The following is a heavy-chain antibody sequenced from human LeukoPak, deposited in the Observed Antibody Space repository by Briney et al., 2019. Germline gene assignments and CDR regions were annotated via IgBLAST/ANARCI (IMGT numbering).Heavy chain of an antibody. J-gene: IGHJ4*02. CDR2: ISSSSSYI. D-gene: IGHD2-15*01. V-gene: IGHV3-21*01. CDR1: GFTFSSYS. Sequence: GGSLRLSRAASGFTFSSYSMNWVRQAPGKGLEWVSSISSSSSYIYYADSVKSRFTISRDNAKNSLYLQMNSLRAEDTAVYYCARESVVAATQGDYWGQGTLVTVSS. CDR3: ARESVVAATQGDY.